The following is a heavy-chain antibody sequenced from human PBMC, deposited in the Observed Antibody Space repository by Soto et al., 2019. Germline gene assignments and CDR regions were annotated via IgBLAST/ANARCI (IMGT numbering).Heavy chain of an antibody. J-gene: IGHJ4*02. CDR3: ARDLLYAVTFDY. V-gene: IGHV1-3*01. CDR1: GYTFPSYA. D-gene: IGHD4-17*01. Sequence: ASVKVSCKASGYTFPSYAIHWVRQPPGQKLEWMGWINAGNGNTKYSAKFQHRVTITRDTSASTAYMKLSSLRSEDTAVYDCARDLLYAVTFDYWGQGTLVTVSS. CDR2: INAGNGNT.